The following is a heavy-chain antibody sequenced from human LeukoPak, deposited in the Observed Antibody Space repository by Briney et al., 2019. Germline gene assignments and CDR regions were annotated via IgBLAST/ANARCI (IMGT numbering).Heavy chain of an antibody. CDR3: AKIPKGGYFDS. D-gene: IGHD2-2*01. CDR1: GFTFNNYA. CDR2: ISPSGDST. Sequence: GGSLRLSCAASGFTFNNYAMNWVRQAPGKGLEWVSHISPSGDSTYYADSVKGRFTISRGSSKNTLSLQMNSLRAEDTAVYYCAKIPKGGYFDSWGQGTLVTVSS. J-gene: IGHJ4*02. V-gene: IGHV3-23*01.